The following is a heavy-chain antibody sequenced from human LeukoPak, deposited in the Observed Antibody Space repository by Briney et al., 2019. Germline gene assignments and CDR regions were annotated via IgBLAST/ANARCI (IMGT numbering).Heavy chain of an antibody. CDR3: ARWQSIAAGFDY. CDR2: IYPNSGGT. Sequence: ASVKVSCKASGYTFTGYYMHWVRQAPGQGLEWMGWIYPNSGGTNYAQKLQGRVTMTTDTSTSTAYMELRSLRSDDTAVYYCARWQSIAAGFDYWGQGTLVTVSS. V-gene: IGHV1-2*02. D-gene: IGHD6-6*01. CDR1: GYTFTGYY. J-gene: IGHJ4*02.